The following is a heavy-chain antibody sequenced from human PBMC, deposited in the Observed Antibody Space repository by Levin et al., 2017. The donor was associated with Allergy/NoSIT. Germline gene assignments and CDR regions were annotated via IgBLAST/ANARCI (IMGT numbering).Heavy chain of an antibody. CDR1: GFTFSSYG. CDR3: ANLPPVRGVTHDAFDI. V-gene: IGHV3-30*18. J-gene: IGHJ3*02. CDR2: ISYDGSNK. Sequence: GGSLRLSCAASGFTFSSYGMHWVRQAPGKGLEWVAVISYDGSNKYYADSVKGRFTISRDNSKNTLYLQMNSLRAEDTAVYYCANLPPVRGVTHDAFDIWGQGTMVTVSS. D-gene: IGHD3-10*01.